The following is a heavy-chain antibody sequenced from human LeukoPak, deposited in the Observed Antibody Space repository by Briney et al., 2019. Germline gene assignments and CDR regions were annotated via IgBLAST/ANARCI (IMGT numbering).Heavy chain of an antibody. J-gene: IGHJ4*02. V-gene: IGHV1-46*01. CDR3: ARDGVRIPYFDY. CDR1: GYTFTSYY. CDR2: INPSGGST. Sequence: ASVKVSCKAPGYTFTSYYMHWVRQAPGQGLEWMGIINPSGGSTSYAQKFQGRVTMTRDTSTSTVYMELSSLRSEDTAVYYCARDGVRIPYFDYWGQGTLVTVSS. D-gene: IGHD5-18*01.